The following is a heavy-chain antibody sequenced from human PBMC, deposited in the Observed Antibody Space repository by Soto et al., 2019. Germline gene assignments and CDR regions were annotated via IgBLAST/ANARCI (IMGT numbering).Heavy chain of an antibody. Sequence: AASVKVSCKASGYTFTSYDINWVRQATGQGLEWKGWMNPNSGNTGYAQKFQGRVTMTRNTSISTAYMELSSLRSEDTAVYYCARVPRGDLDLYYDILTGYPHQNYYYYGMDVWGQGTTVTVSS. CDR2: MNPNSGNT. V-gene: IGHV1-8*01. CDR1: GYTFTSYD. CDR3: ARVPRGDLDLYYDILTGYPHQNYYYYGMDV. J-gene: IGHJ6*02. D-gene: IGHD3-9*01.